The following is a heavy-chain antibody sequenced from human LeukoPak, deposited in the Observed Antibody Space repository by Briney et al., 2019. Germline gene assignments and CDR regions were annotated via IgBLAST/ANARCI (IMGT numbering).Heavy chain of an antibody. D-gene: IGHD6-13*01. Sequence: SETLSLTCSVSGDSINSGRYYWVWIRQPPGKGLEWIGYIYYSGGTNYNPSLKSRVTIAVDTSKNQFSLKLSSVTAADTAVYYCARRAAAVGTYYMDVWGKGTTVTASS. J-gene: IGHJ6*03. CDR2: IYYSGGT. V-gene: IGHV4-61*01. CDR1: GDSINSGRYY. CDR3: ARRAAAVGTYYMDV.